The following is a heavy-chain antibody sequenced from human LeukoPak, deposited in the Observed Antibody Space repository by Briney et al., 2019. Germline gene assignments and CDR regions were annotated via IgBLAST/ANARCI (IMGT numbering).Heavy chain of an antibody. CDR2: IYYSGST. CDR3: ARFTITMVRGVISWFDP. D-gene: IGHD3-10*01. V-gene: IGHV4-39*07. J-gene: IGHJ5*02. CDR1: GGSISSSSYY. Sequence: KPSETLSLTCTVSGGSISSSSYYWGWIRQPPGKGLEWIGSIYYSGSTYYNPSLKSRVTISVDTSKNQFSLRLSSVTAADTAVYYCARFTITMVRGVISWFDPWGQGTLVTVSS.